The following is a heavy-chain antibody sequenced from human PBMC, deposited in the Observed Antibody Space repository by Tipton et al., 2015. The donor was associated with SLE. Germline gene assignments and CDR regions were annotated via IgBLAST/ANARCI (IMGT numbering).Heavy chain of an antibody. CDR2: INHSGST. Sequence: LRLSCAVYGGSFSGYYWSWIRQPPGKGLEWIGEINHSGSTNYNPSLKSRVTISVDTPKNQFSLKLSSVTAADTAVYYCARWGGVLDYWGQGTLVTVSS. V-gene: IGHV4-34*01. CDR1: GGSFSGYY. J-gene: IGHJ4*02. D-gene: IGHD3-10*01. CDR3: ARWGGVLDY.